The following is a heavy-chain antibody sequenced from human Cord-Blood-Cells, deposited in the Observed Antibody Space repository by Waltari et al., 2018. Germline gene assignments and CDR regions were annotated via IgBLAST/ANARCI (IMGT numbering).Heavy chain of an antibody. CDR3: ARVAVYGDVFDY. Sequence: EVQLVESGGGLVQPGGSLRLSCAASGFTFSSYWMHWVRQAPGKGLVWVSRINMDGSSTSYADSVKGRFTISRDNAKNTLYLQMNSLSAEDTAVYYCARVAVYGDVFDYWGQGTLVTVSS. V-gene: IGHV3-74*01. D-gene: IGHD4-17*01. CDR1: GFTFSSYW. J-gene: IGHJ4*02. CDR2: INMDGSST.